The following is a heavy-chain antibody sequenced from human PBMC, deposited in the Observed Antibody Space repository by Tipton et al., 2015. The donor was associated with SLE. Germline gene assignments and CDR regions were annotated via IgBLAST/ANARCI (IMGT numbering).Heavy chain of an antibody. V-gene: IGHV3-74*01. CDR2: INNDGSAT. CDR1: GFSLGEFW. CDR3: ARVLIVPYGMDV. J-gene: IGHJ6*02. D-gene: IGHD2-21*01. Sequence: GSLRLSCEASGFSLGEFWMHWVRQVPGKGLEWVSRINNDGSATHYADSVKGRFTASRDNARNTVSLEVFSLRVEDTALYYRARVLIVPYGMDVWGQGTTVTVSS.